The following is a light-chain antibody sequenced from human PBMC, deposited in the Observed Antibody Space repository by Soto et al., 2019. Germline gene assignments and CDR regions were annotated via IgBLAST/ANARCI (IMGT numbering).Light chain of an antibody. V-gene: IGKV3-11*01. CDR2: DAS. CDR1: QSVSSY. Sequence: EIVLTQSPATLSLSPGERATLSCRASQSVSSYLAWYQQKSGQAPRLPIYDASNRATGIPARFSGSGYGTDFTLTISSLEPEDFAVYYCQQRSNGLTFGGGTKVEI. J-gene: IGKJ4*01. CDR3: QQRSNGLT.